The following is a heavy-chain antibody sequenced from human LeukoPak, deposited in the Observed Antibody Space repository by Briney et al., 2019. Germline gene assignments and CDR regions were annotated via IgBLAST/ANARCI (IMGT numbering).Heavy chain of an antibody. CDR1: GFTFSSYA. D-gene: IGHD3-10*01. CDR2: ISYGGSNK. V-gene: IGHV3-30*04. Sequence: GGSLRLSCAASGFTFSSYAMHWVRQAPGKGLEWVAVISYGGSNKYYADSVKGRFTISRDNSKNTLYLQMNSLRAEDTAVYYCARFPIRGSSSDYWGQGTLVTVSS. J-gene: IGHJ4*02. CDR3: ARFPIRGSSSDY.